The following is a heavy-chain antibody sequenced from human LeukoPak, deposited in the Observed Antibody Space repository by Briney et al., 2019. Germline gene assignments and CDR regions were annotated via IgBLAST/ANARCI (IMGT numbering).Heavy chain of an antibody. CDR1: GFTFSSYS. J-gene: IGHJ3*02. V-gene: IGHV3-21*01. D-gene: IGHD6-19*01. Sequence: GGSLRLSCAASGFTFSSYSMNWVRQAPGKGLEWVSSISSSGSYIYYADSLKGRFTISRDNAKNSLYLQMNSLRAEDTAVYYCARESSSGWYSDAFDIWGQGTMVTVSS. CDR2: ISSSGSYI. CDR3: ARESSSGWYSDAFDI.